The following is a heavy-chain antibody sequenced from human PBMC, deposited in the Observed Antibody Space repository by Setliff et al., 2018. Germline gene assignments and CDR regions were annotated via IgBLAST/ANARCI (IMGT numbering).Heavy chain of an antibody. D-gene: IGHD3-10*01. Sequence: SLRLSCAASGVTVSAYDMTWVCQDPGKGMEWVSLLDNDGSTYYSDSVKGRFTISRGTSKNTLYLQMSSLRTEDTAVYYCRLWFGELLRDYWGQGTLVTVSS. V-gene: IGHV3-53*01. CDR2: LDNDGST. CDR3: RLWFGELLRDY. J-gene: IGHJ4*02. CDR1: GVTVSAYD.